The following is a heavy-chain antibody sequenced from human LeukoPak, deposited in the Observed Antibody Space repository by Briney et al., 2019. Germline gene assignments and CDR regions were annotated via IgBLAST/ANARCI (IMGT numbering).Heavy chain of an antibody. CDR1: GGPISSSSYY. Sequence: SETLSLTCTVSGGPISSSSYYWGWIRQPPGKGLEWIGSIYYSGSTYYNPSLKSRVTISVDTSKNQFSLKLSSVTAADTAVYYCARDAYYYDSSGYYYFDYWGQGTLVTVSS. CDR3: ARDAYYYDSSGYYYFDY. D-gene: IGHD3-22*01. V-gene: IGHV4-39*02. J-gene: IGHJ4*02. CDR2: IYYSGST.